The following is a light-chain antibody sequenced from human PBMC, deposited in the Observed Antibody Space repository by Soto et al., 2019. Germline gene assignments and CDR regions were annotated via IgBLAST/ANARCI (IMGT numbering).Light chain of an antibody. Sequence: ETGLTQSPGTVSLSPGEGDTLPCRATQAVYSSLLAWYQQKPGQAPRLLIYGASSRATGIPDRFSGSGSGTDFTLTISRLEPEDFAVYYCQQYGSSPHAFGGGTKVDIK. CDR1: QAVYSSL. J-gene: IGKJ4*01. V-gene: IGKV3-20*01. CDR3: QQYGSSPHA. CDR2: GAS.